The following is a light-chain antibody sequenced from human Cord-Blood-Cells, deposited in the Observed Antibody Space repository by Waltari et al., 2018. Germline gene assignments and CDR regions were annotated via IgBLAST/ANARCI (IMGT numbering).Light chain of an antibody. Sequence: SYVLTQTPSVSVAPGKPARITRGGNNIVSKSAHRYQQKPGQAPVLVIYYESDRPSGIPERFSGSNSGNTATLTISRVEAGDEADYYGQVWDSSSDHVVFGGGTKLTVL. CDR2: YES. J-gene: IGLJ2*01. V-gene: IGLV3-21*04. CDR3: QVWDSSSDHVV. CDR1: NIVSKS.